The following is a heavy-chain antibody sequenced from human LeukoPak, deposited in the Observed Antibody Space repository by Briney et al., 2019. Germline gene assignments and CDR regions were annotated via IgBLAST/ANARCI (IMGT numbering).Heavy chain of an antibody. V-gene: IGHV4-59*01. CDR3: ARSHSVWTSFDY. Sequence: PSETLSLTCTVSGGSISSYYWSWIRQPPGKGLEWIGYIYYSGSTNYNPSLKSRVTISVDTSKNQFSLKLSSVTAADTAVYYCARSHSVWTSFDYWGQRTLVTLSS. CDR1: GGSISSYY. CDR2: IYYSGST. J-gene: IGHJ4*02. D-gene: IGHD3/OR15-3a*01.